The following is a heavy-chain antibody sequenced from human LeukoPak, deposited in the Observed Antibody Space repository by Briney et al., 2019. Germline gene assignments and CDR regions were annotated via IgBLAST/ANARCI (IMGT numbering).Heavy chain of an antibody. J-gene: IGHJ4*02. CDR3: AKDKGESGYFDY. V-gene: IGHV3-23*01. CDR1: GFTFSSYA. Sequence: GGSLRLSCAASGFTFSSYAMSWVRQAPGKGLEWVSGISGSGDSTYNADSVKGRFSISRDNSKNTLYLQMNSLRAEDTAVYYCAKDKGESGYFDYWGQGTLVTVSS. D-gene: IGHD1-26*01. CDR2: ISGSGDST.